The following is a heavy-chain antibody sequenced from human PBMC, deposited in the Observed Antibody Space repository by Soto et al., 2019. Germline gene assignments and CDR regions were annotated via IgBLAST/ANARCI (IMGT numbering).Heavy chain of an antibody. V-gene: IGHV1-69*02. J-gene: IGHJ6*02. CDR3: AQLWFGELWHGMDV. Sequence: QLVQSRAEVKKPGSSVKVSCKASGGDFNSYTISWVRQAPGQGPEWMGTIIPILDVAKNAQKFQGRVTTNEDKSTSTVYMELRSLRSDDTAIYYCAQLWFGELWHGMDVWGQGTTVTVSS. CDR2: IIPILDVA. D-gene: IGHD3-10*01. CDR1: GGDFNSYT.